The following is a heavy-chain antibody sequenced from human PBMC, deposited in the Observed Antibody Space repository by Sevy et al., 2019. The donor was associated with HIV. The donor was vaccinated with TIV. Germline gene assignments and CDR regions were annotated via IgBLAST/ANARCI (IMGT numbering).Heavy chain of an antibody. CDR2: IYYSGSS. Sequence: SETLSLTCTVSGGSISEYYWSWIRQPPGKGLEWIANIYYSGSSKYNPSLKSRVTISVDTSKNQLSLKVTSVTAADTAVYYCARNTDSSGWYLDYWGQGTLVTVSS. CDR3: ARNTDSSGWYLDY. V-gene: IGHV4-59*01. D-gene: IGHD6-19*01. CDR1: GGSISEYY. J-gene: IGHJ4*02.